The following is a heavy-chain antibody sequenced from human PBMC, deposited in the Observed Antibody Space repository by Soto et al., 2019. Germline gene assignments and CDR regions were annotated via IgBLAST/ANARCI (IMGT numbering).Heavy chain of an antibody. D-gene: IGHD5-18*01. CDR3: ARCIQQDYYYGMDV. Sequence: QAQLVQSGAEVKKPGASVKVSCKASGYTFYSHSISWVRQAPGQGLEWMGRISADNGNTNYAQKFRGRVTMTTDTATSTVNMELRNLRSDDTAVYYCARCIQQDYYYGMDVWGQGTTVTVSS. J-gene: IGHJ6*02. V-gene: IGHV1-18*01. CDR2: ISADNGNT. CDR1: GYTFYSHS.